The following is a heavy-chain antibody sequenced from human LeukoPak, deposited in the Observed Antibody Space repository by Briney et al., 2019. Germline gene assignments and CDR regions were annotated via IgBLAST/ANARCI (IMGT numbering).Heavy chain of an antibody. CDR1: GGTFSSYA. V-gene: IGHV1-69*01. D-gene: IGHD2-15*01. CDR3: ARDEGYCSGGSCPFDY. CDR2: IIPIFGTA. J-gene: IGHJ4*02. Sequence: SVKVSCKASGGTFSSYAISWVRQAPGQGLEWMGGIIPIFGTANYAQKFQGRVTITADESTSTAYMELSSLRSEDTAVYYCARDEGYCSGGSCPFDYWGQGTLVTVSS.